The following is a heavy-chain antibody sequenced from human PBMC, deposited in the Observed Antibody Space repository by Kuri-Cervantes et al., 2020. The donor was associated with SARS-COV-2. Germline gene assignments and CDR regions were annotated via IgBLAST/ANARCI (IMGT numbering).Heavy chain of an antibody. J-gene: IGHJ6*03. V-gene: IGHV3-21*01. Sequence: GGSLRLSCVGTGFTFSGYTMNWVRQAPGKALQWVSSISGSGSYIYYADSVKGRFTVSRDNAKNSLYLQMNNLRGEDTAVYYCARVAGEGPIYYYYMDVWGKGTTVTVSS. CDR2: ISGSGSYI. CDR3: ARVAGEGPIYYYYMDV. CDR1: GFTFSGYT. D-gene: IGHD2-21*01.